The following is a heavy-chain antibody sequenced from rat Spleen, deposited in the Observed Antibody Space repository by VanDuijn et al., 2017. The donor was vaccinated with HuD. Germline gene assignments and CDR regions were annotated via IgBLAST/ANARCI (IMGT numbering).Heavy chain of an antibody. Sequence: EVQLVESGGGLVQPGRSLKLSCVASGFTFSDYYMAWVRQAPGKGLEWVASITNASGGTHYPDSVKGRFTISRDNAKSTLYLQMDSLRSEDTATYYRATTPIYNNYGWFSYCGHGTLLTVSS. CDR1: GFTFSDYY. CDR3: ATTPIYNNYGWFSY. J-gene: IGHJ3*01. V-gene: IGHV5-20*01. CDR2: ITNASGGT. D-gene: IGHD1-10*01.